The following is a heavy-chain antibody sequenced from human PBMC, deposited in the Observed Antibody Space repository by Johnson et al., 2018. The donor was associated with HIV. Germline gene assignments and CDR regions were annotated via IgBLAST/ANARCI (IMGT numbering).Heavy chain of an antibody. CDR2: IIWNSGSI. CDR3: ARDPSLYYDFWRGGFAFDI. D-gene: IGHD3-3*01. Sequence: VQLLESGGGLVQPGRSLRLSCAASGFTFDDHAMHWVRQAPGKGLEWVSGIIWNSGSIAYADSVKGRFTISRDNAKNSLYLQMNSLRAEDTAVYYCARDPSLYYDFWRGGFAFDIWGQGTMVTVSS. CDR1: GFTFDDHA. V-gene: IGHV3-9*01. J-gene: IGHJ3*02.